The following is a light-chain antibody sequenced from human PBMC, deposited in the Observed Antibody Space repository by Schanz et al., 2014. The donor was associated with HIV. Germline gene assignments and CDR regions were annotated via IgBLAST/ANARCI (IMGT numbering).Light chain of an antibody. CDR2: DVS. Sequence: QSALTQPASVSGSPGQSITISCTGTSSDVGGYNSVSWYQQHPGRAPKLMIYDVSNRPSGVSDRFSGSKSGNTASLSISGLQAEDEADYYCISYAGTNNPVFGGGTKLTVL. V-gene: IGLV2-14*03. CDR1: SSDVGGYNS. J-gene: IGLJ2*01. CDR3: ISYAGTNNPV.